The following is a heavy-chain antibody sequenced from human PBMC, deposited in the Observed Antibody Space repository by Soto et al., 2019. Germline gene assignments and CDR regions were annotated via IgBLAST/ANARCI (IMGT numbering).Heavy chain of an antibody. CDR1: GGSISSSSYY. Sequence: QLQLQESGPGLVKPSETLSLTCTVSGGSISSSSYYWGWIRQPPGKGLEWIGSIYYSGSTYYNPSLKSRVTISVDTSKNQFSLKLSSVTAADTAVYYCASLYDYVWGSYRRGSNWFDPWGQGTLVTVSS. J-gene: IGHJ5*02. D-gene: IGHD3-16*02. CDR3: ASLYDYVWGSYRRGSNWFDP. V-gene: IGHV4-39*01. CDR2: IYYSGST.